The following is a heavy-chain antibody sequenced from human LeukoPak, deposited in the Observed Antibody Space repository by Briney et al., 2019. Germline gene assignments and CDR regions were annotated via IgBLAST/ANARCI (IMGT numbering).Heavy chain of an antibody. Sequence: PGGSLRLSCAASGFTFSSYWMSWVRQAPGKGLEWVANIKQDGSEKYYVDSVKDRFTISRDNAKNSLYLQMNSLRAEDTAVYYCARDFATYYYGSGRPLDYWGQGTLVTVSS. CDR2: IKQDGSEK. J-gene: IGHJ4*02. D-gene: IGHD3-10*01. CDR3: ARDFATYYYGSGRPLDY. CDR1: GFTFSSYW. V-gene: IGHV3-7*01.